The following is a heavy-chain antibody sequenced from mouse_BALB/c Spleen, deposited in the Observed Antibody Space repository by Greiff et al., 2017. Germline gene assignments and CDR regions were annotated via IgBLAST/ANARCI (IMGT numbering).Heavy chain of an antibody. D-gene: IGHD2-2*01. CDR3: ARSGGYDGPFDY. CDR2: IDPANGNT. CDR1: GFNIKDSY. Sequence: VQLKESGAELVKPGASVKLSCTASGFNIKDSYMHWVKQRPEQGLEWIGRIDPANGNTKYDPKFQGKATITADTSSNTAYLQLSSLTSEDTAVSYCARSGGYDGPFDYWGQGTTLTVSS. V-gene: IGHV14-3*02. J-gene: IGHJ2*01.